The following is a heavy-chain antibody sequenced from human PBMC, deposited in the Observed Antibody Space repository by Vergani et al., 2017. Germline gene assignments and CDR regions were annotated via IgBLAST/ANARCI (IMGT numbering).Heavy chain of an antibody. CDR1: GYSISSGYY. J-gene: IGHJ4*02. CDR3: ARQGIYDILTGCFDY. D-gene: IGHD3-9*01. Sequence: QVQLQESGPGLVKPSETLSLTCAVSGYSISSGYYWGWIRQPPGKGLEWIGSIYHSGSTYYNPSLKSRVTISVDTSKNQFSLKLSSVTAADTAVYYCARQGIYDILTGCFDYWGQGTLVTVSS. CDR2: IYHSGST. V-gene: IGHV4-38-2*01.